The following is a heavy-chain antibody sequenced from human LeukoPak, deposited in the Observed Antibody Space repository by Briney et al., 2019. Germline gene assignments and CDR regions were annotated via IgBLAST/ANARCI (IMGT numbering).Heavy chain of an antibody. CDR3: TRDGDTTMVGGYYYYMDV. J-gene: IGHJ6*03. Sequence: GGSLRLSCAASGFTFSSYWMSWVRQAPGKGLEGVSVMYAGGSTYYADSVKGRFPLSRHNAKHSLYLQMHSVSAEDPAVYYCTRDGDTTMVGGYYYYMDVWGKGTTVTVSS. CDR1: GFTFSSYW. CDR2: MYAGGST. D-gene: IGHD5-18*01. V-gene: IGHV3-66*01.